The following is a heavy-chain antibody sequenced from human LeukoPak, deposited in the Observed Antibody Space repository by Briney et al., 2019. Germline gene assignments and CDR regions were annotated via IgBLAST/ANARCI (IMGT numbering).Heavy chain of an antibody. Sequence: GGSLRLSCTTSGFTFSNYAMSWVRQAPGKGLEWVSSISGSAITTYYADSVKGRFAISRDNSKNTLYLQMNSLRAEDTAVYYCAKTGYDFWSGYYEDYYYMDVWGKGTTVTVSS. CDR1: GFTFSNYA. CDR3: AKTGYDFWSGYYEDYYYMDV. V-gene: IGHV3-23*01. D-gene: IGHD3-3*01. J-gene: IGHJ6*03. CDR2: ISGSAITT.